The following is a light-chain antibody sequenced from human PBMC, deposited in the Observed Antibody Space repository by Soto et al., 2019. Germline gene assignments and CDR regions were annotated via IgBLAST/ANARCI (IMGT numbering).Light chain of an antibody. Sequence: DIQMTQSPATLSASVGDRVTITCRASQSISTWLAWYQQKPGKAPKLLIYNASSLEIGVPPRFSGSGSGTEFTLTVSSLQPDDFATYYCQHYNSYPYIFGQGTKLEI. CDR1: QSISTW. CDR3: QHYNSYPYI. CDR2: NAS. V-gene: IGKV1-5*03. J-gene: IGKJ2*01.